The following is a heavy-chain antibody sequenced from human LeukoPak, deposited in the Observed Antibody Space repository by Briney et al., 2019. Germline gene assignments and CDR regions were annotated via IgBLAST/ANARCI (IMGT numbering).Heavy chain of an antibody. CDR1: GYTFTGYY. CDR2: INPNSGGT. V-gene: IGHV1-2*02. D-gene: IGHD5-18*01. Sequence: ASVKVSCTASGYTFTGYYMHWVRQAPGQGLEWMGWINPNSGGTNYAQKFQGRVTMTRDTSISTAYMELSRLRSDDTAVYYCARGYSYGDWFDPWGQGTLVTVSS. J-gene: IGHJ5*02. CDR3: ARGYSYGDWFDP.